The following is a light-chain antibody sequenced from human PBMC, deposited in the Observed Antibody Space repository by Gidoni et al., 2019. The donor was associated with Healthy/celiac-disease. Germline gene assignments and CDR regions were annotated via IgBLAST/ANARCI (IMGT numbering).Light chain of an antibody. CDR3: QKYNSALWT. V-gene: IGKV1-27*01. CDR2: AAS. Sequence: DIQMTQSPSSLSASVGDRVTITCRARQGISNYLAWYQQKPGKVPKLLIYAASTLQSGVPSRFSGSGSGTYFTLSISSLQPEDVATYYCQKYNSALWTFGQGTKVEIK. J-gene: IGKJ1*01. CDR1: QGISNY.